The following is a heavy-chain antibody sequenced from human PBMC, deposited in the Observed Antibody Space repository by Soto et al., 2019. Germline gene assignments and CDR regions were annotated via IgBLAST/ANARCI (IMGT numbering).Heavy chain of an antibody. CDR1: GGSISSYY. CDR3: ARHDYGDYGVGYYYYMDV. Sequence: SETLSLTCTFSGGSISSYYWSWIRQPPGKGLEWIGYIYYSGSTNYNPSLKSRVTISVDTSKNQFSLKLSSVTAADTAVYYCARHDYGDYGVGYYYYMDVWGEGTTVTVSS. CDR2: IYYSGST. J-gene: IGHJ6*03. D-gene: IGHD4-17*01. V-gene: IGHV4-59*08.